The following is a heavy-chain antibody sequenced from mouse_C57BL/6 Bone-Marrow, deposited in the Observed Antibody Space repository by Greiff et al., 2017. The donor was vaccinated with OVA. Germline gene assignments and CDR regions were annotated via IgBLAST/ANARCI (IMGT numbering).Heavy chain of an antibody. CDR3: ARRDYGSSYWYFDV. Sequence: EVQLQQSGPELVKPGASVKISCKASGYTFTDYYMNWVKQSHGKSLEWIGDINPNNGGTSYNQKFKGKATLTVDKSSSTAYMELRSLTSEDSAVYYCARRDYGSSYWYFDVWGTGTTLTVSS. J-gene: IGHJ1*03. V-gene: IGHV1-26*01. D-gene: IGHD1-1*01. CDR1: GYTFTDYY. CDR2: INPNNGGT.